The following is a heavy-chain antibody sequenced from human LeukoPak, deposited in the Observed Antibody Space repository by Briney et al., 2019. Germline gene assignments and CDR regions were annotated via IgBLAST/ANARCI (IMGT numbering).Heavy chain of an antibody. CDR2: IYYSGST. CDR3: ARAIWFGELGEIDY. J-gene: IGHJ4*02. V-gene: IGHV4-59*01. D-gene: IGHD3-10*01. Sequence: SETLSLTCTVSGGSISSYYWSWLRQPPGKGLEWIGYIYYSGSTNYNPSLKSRVTISVDTSKNQFSLKLSSVTAADTAVYYCARAIWFGELGEIDYWGQGTLVTVSS. CDR1: GGSISSYY.